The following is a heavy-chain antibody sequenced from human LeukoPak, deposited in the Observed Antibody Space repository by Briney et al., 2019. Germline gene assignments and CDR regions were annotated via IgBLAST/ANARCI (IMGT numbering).Heavy chain of an antibody. CDR2: INHSGST. CDR1: GGSFSGYY. CDR3: ASGLLHYDFWSGYPRGYFDY. J-gene: IGHJ4*02. V-gene: IGHV4-34*01. D-gene: IGHD3-3*01. Sequence: SETLSLTCAVYGGSFSGYYWSWIRQPPGKGPEWIGEINHSGSTNYNPSLKSRVTISVDTSKNQFSLKLSSVTAADTAVYYCASGLLHYDFWSGYPRGYFDYWGQGTLVTVSS.